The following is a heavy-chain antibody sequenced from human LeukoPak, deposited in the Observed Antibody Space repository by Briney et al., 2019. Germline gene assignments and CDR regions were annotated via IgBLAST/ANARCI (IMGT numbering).Heavy chain of an antibody. J-gene: IGHJ3*01. CDR2: INGNGVGT. Sequence: PGGSLRLSCSASGFTFSTYAMHWVRQPPGKGLEFVSAINGNGVGTFYADSVKGRFTVSRDNSKSTLYLQMSSLRAEDTALYYCVKDTYSSSWSAFDVWGQGTMVTVSS. CDR3: VKDTYSSSWSAFDV. V-gene: IGHV3-64D*06. D-gene: IGHD6-13*01. CDR1: GFTFSTYA.